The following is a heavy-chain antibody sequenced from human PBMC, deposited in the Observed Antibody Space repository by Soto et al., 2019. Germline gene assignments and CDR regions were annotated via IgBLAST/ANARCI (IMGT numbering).Heavy chain of an antibody. CDR1: GFTFSDYY. Sequence: GGSLRLSCAASGFTFSDYYMSWIRQAPGKGLEWVSYISSSSSYTNYADSVKGRFTISRDNAKNSLYLQMNSLRAEDTAVYYCARVSITMVRGVRLHWLDPWGQGTLVTVSS. V-gene: IGHV3-11*06. J-gene: IGHJ5*02. CDR3: ARVSITMVRGVRLHWLDP. D-gene: IGHD3-10*01. CDR2: ISSSSSYT.